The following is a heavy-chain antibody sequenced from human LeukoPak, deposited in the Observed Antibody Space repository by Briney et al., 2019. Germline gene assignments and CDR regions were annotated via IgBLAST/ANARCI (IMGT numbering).Heavy chain of an antibody. Sequence: PSETLSLTCTVSGGSISSYYWSWIRQPPGKGLEWIGEINHSGSTNYNPSLKSRVTISVDTSKNQFSLKLSSVTAADTAVYYCARDPIRYYFDYWGQGTLVTVSS. CDR1: GGSISSYY. CDR2: INHSGST. CDR3: ARDPIRYYFDY. V-gene: IGHV4-34*01. J-gene: IGHJ4*02.